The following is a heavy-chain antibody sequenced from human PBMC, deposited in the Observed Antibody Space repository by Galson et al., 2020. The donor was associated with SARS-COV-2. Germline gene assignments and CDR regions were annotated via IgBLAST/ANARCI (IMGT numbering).Heavy chain of an antibody. D-gene: IGHD6-19*01. CDR2: MTSDGRI. Sequence: GGSLRLSCAASGFTFSNYAMSWVRQAPGKGLEWVSLMTSDGRIDSAASVKGRFTISRDNSKNTLYLQMNSLRAEDTAVYYCAKEYSSGHYGYFDYWGLGTLVTVSS. J-gene: IGHJ4*02. CDR1: GFTFSNYA. CDR3: AKEYSSGHYGYFDY. V-gene: IGHV3-23*01.